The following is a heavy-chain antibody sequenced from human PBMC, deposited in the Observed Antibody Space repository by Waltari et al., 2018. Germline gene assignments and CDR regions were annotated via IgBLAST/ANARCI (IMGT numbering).Heavy chain of an antibody. CDR3: ARDFGGRNDY. D-gene: IGHD2-15*01. Sequence: EVQVVESGGGFVQPGGSLRLPCAASGFTASRNCMPWVRQAPGKGPEWVSRINENGRTINYAGSVRGRFTISRDNTKNMLYLQMSSLRAEDTAIYYCARDFGGRNDYWGQGTLVTVSS. CDR1: GFTASRNC. CDR2: INENGRTI. J-gene: IGHJ4*02. V-gene: IGHV3-74*01.